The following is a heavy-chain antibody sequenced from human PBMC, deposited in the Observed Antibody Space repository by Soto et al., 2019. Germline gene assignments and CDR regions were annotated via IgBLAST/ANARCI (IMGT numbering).Heavy chain of an antibody. CDR3: ARPGWFWLLDPSDAFDI. CDR2: IWHDGRNK. D-gene: IGHD3-3*01. Sequence: AGGSLRLSCAASGFTFSNYGMHWVRQAPGKGLEWVAVIWHDGRNKYYADSVKGRFTVSRDNSENTLYLQMDSLRGEDTAVYYCARPGWFWLLDPSDAFDIWGQGTMVTVSS. CDR1: GFTFSNYG. J-gene: IGHJ3*02. V-gene: IGHV3-33*01.